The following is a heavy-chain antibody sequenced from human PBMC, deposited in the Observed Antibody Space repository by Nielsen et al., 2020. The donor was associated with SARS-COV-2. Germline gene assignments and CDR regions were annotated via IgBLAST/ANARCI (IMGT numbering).Heavy chain of an antibody. CDR2: IWYDGSNK. D-gene: IGHD1-26*01. CDR1: GFTFSSYG. V-gene: IGHV3-33*01. Sequence: GGSLRLSCAASGFTFSSYGMHWVRQAPGKGLEWVAVIWYDGSNKYYADSVKGRFTISRDNSKNTVYLQMNSLRAEDTAVYYCARDGIVGATTGLDYWGQGTLVTVSS. J-gene: IGHJ4*02. CDR3: ARDGIVGATTGLDY.